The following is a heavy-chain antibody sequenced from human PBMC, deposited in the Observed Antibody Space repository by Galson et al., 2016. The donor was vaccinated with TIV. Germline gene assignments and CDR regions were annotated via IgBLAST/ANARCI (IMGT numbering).Heavy chain of an antibody. J-gene: IGHJ4*02. CDR1: GYSFTNYW. CDR3: ARHITASVADDF. V-gene: IGHV5-10-1*01. Sequence: QSGAEVKKPGESLRISCQGSGYSFTNYWITWHRQMPGRGLEWMGRISPSDSYTNYSPSFQGHVTISVDKSIRTAYLQWSGLKASDTAMYFCARHITASVADDFWGQGTLVTVSS. CDR2: ISPSDSYT. D-gene: IGHD6-19*01.